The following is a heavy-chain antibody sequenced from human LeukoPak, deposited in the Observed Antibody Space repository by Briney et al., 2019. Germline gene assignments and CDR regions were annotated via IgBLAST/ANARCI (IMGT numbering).Heavy chain of an antibody. V-gene: IGHV3-7*03. CDR1: GFTFSNYW. CDR2: INHNGNVN. J-gene: IGHJ6*02. Sequence: GGSLRLSCAASGFTFSNYWMNWARQAPGKGLEWVASINHNGNVNYYVDSVKGRFTISRDNAKNSLYLQMSNLRAEDTAVYFCARGGGLDVWGQGATVTVSS. CDR3: ARGGGLDV. D-gene: IGHD3-16*01.